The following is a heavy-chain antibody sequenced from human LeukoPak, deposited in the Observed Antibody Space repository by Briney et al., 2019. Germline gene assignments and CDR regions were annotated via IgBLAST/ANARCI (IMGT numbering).Heavy chain of an antibody. Sequence: GGSLRLSCAASGFTFSSSAMHWVRRAPGKGLEYVSAIRSNGGSTYYANSVKGRFTISRDNSKNTLYLQMGSLRAEDTAVYYCAKDGGGYYGSGSYIDYWGQGTLVTVSS. CDR2: IRSNGGST. J-gene: IGHJ4*02. CDR1: GFTFSSSA. CDR3: AKDGGGYYGSGSYIDY. D-gene: IGHD3-10*01. V-gene: IGHV3-64*01.